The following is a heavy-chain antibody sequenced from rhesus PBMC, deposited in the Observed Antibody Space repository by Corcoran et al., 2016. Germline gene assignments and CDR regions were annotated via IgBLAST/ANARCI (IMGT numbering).Heavy chain of an antibody. CDR1: GFTFSSYG. CDR2: ISYDGSKK. J-gene: IGHJ4*01. CDR3: ARDAVLQSLDWVFDY. Sequence: EVQLVESGGGLVQPGGSLRLSCAASGFTFSSYGMHWVRQAQGKGLEWVAVISYDGSKKYYGDSVKDLFTLSRDNSKNMLYLQMKNLKLEDTAVYYCARDAVLQSLDWVFDYWGQGVLVTVSS. V-gene: IGHV3-54*02. D-gene: IGHD3-3*01.